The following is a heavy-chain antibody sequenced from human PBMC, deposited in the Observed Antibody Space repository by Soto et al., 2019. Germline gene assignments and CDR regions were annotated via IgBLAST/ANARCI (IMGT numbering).Heavy chain of an antibody. CDR1: GFRFSDYS. Sequence: PGGSLRLSCAASGFRFSDYSMNWVRQAPGRGLEWVSYISSSSFTIHYADSVEGRFAISRDNAKNSLYLQMNSLRVEDTAVYYCARDPLACGGDCSAGGGRDYWGQGTLVTVSS. D-gene: IGHD2-21*01. J-gene: IGHJ4*02. CDR3: ARDPLACGGDCSAGGGRDY. CDR2: ISSSSFTI. V-gene: IGHV3-48*01.